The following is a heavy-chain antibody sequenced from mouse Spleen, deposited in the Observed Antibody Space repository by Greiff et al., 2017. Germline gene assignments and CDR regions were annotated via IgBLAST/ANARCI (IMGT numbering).Heavy chain of an antibody. CDR3: ARAFITTVVATNYYFDY. CDR1: GYTFTDYY. D-gene: IGHD1-1*01. CDR2: INPYNGGT. J-gene: IGHJ2*01. Sequence: VQLKESGPVLVKPGASVKMSCKASGYTFTDYYMNWVKQSHGKSLEWIGVINPYNGGTSYNQKFKGKATLTVDKSSSTAYMELNSLTSEDSAVYYCARAFITTVVATNYYFDYWGQGTTLTVSS. V-gene: IGHV1-19*01.